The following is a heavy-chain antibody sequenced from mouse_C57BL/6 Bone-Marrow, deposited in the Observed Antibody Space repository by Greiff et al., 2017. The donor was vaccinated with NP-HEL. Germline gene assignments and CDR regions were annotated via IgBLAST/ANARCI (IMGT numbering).Heavy chain of an antibody. CDR1: GYTFTEYT. CDR2: FYPGSGSI. Sequence: QVQLQQSGAELVKPGASVKLSCKASGYTFTEYTIHWVKQRSGQGLEWIGWFYPGSGSIKYNEKFKDKATLTEDKSSSAVYMELSILTSEDSAFYFCARHEDWDGYLNYWGQGTTLTVSS. V-gene: IGHV1-62-2*01. CDR3: ARHEDWDGYLNY. D-gene: IGHD4-1*01. J-gene: IGHJ2*01.